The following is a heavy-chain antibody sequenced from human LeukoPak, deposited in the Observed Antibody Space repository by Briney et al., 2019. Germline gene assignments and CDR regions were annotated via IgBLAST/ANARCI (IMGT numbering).Heavy chain of an antibody. CDR2: ISGSGGST. D-gene: IGHD1-26*01. J-gene: IGHJ4*02. CDR1: GFTFSSYG. V-gene: IGHV3-23*01. CDR3: AKGRRGSYYTLLDY. Sequence: GGSLRLSCAASGFTFSSYGMSWVRQAPGKGLEWVSAISGSGGSTYYADSVKGRFTISRDNSKNTLYLQMNSLRADDMALYYCAKGRRGSYYTLLDYWGQGTLVTVSS.